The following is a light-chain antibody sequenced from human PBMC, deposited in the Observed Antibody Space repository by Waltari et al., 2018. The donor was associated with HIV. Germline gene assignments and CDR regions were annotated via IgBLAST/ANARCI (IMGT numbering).Light chain of an antibody. J-gene: IGLJ2*01. CDR1: SSDIGLYNF. CDR3: FSYAGNNFLL. CDR2: DAS. V-gene: IGLV2-8*01. Sequence: QSALTQPPSASGSPGQSVTISCAGTSSDIGLYNFVSWYQHHPGKAPKLMISDASRRPSGVPDRFSGSKSGNTASLTVSGLQADDEATYYCFSYAGNNFLLFGGGTKLTVL.